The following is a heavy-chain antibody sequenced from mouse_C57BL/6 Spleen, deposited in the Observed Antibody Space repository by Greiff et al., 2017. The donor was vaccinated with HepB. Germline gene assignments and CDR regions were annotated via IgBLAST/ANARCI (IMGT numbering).Heavy chain of an antibody. Sequence: EVKLMESEGGLVQPGSSMKLSCTASGFTFSDYYMAWVRQVPEKGLEWVANINYDGSSTYYLDSLKSRFIISRDNAKNILYLQMSSLKSEDTATYYCARGQYYYGSSSAGFAYWGQGTLVTVSA. J-gene: IGHJ3*01. CDR1: GFTFSDYY. D-gene: IGHD1-1*01. CDR3: ARGQYYYGSSSAGFAY. CDR2: INYDGSST. V-gene: IGHV5-16*01.